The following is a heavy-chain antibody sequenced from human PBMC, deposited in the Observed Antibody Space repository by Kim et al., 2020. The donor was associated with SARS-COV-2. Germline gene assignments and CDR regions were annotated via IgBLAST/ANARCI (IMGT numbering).Heavy chain of an antibody. J-gene: IGHJ4*02. CDR3: ARISIAAAGSDY. V-gene: IGHV3-7*03. Sequence: YYVDSVKGRFTISRDNAKTSLYLQMNSLRAEDTAVYYCARISIAAAGSDYWDQGTLVTVSS. D-gene: IGHD6-13*01.